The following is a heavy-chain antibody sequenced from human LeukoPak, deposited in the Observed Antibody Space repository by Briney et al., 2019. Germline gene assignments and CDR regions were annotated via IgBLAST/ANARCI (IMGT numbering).Heavy chain of an antibody. J-gene: IGHJ4*02. Sequence: SETLSLTCAVYGGSFSGYYWSWIRQPPGKGLEWIGEINHSGSTNYNPSLKSRATISVDTSKNQFSLKLSSVTAADTAVYYCARGPWADYWGRGTLVTVSS. CDR1: GGSFSGYY. CDR2: INHSGST. D-gene: IGHD1-26*01. CDR3: ARGPWADY. V-gene: IGHV4-34*01.